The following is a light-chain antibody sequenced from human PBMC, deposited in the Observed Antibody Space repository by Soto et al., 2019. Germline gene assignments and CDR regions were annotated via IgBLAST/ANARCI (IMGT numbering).Light chain of an antibody. Sequence: QSVLTQPASVSGSPGQSITISCTGTSSDVGAYDYVSWYQHHPGKAPKLLIYEVTNRPSGVSDRFSGSKSGNTASPTISGLQAEDEADYYCAAWDDYLRACVFGNGTKVTV. J-gene: IGLJ1*01. CDR1: SSDVGAYDY. CDR2: EVT. V-gene: IGLV2-14*01. CDR3: AAWDDYLRACV.